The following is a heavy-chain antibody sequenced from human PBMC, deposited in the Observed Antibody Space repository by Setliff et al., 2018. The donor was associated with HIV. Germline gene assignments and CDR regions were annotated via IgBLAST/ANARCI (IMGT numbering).Heavy chain of an antibody. V-gene: IGHV4-39*01. Sequence: SETLSLTCSVSGDSISSSSYYWGWIRQPPGKGLEWIGSIYYSGSTYYNPSLKSRVTISVDTSKNQFSLKLSSVTATDTAVYYCARGVAAYWGQGTLVTVSS. D-gene: IGHD2-15*01. CDR2: IYYSGST. CDR3: ARGVAAY. J-gene: IGHJ4*02. CDR1: GDSISSSSYY.